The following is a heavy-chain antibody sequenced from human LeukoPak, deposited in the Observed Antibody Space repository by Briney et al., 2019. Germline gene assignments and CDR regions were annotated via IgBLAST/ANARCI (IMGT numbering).Heavy chain of an antibody. CDR1: GYSFTSHD. J-gene: IGHJ4*02. D-gene: IGHD6-6*01. CDR3: AREPSLHSSSSYNF. V-gene: IGHV1-8*01. CDR2: MNPNSGNT. Sequence: ASVKVSCKASGYSFTSHDINWVRQATGQGLEWMGWMNPNSGNTGYAQKFKGRVTLTRDTSITTAYMELSSLSSEDTAIYYCAREPSLHSSSSYNFWGQGTLVTVSS.